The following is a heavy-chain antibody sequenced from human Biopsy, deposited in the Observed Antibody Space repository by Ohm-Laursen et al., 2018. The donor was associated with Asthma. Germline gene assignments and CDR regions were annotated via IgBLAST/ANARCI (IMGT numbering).Heavy chain of an antibody. CDR3: ARAVDYSHYYGIDV. D-gene: IGHD3-10*01. J-gene: IGHJ6*02. V-gene: IGHV1-18*01. CDR1: GYTFNSAG. Sequence: SVKVSCKSSGYTFNSAGITWVRQAPGQGLEWMGWISVYNGNTRVAQKLQDRVTMITDTSTSTAYMELRSLRSDDTAVYFCARAVDYSHYYGIDVWGQGTTVTVS. CDR2: ISVYNGNT.